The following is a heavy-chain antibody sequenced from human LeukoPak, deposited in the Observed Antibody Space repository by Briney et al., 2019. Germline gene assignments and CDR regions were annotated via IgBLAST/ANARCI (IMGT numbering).Heavy chain of an antibody. CDR2: INHSGST. CDR3: ARLQLNCSSTSCYAEDAFDI. Sequence: SETLSLTCAVYGGSFSGYYWSWIRQPPGKGLEWIGEINHSGSTNYNPSLKSRVTISVDTSKNQFSLKLSSVTAADTAVYYCARLQLNCSSTSCYAEDAFDIWGQGTMVTVSS. D-gene: IGHD2-2*01. CDR1: GGSFSGYY. J-gene: IGHJ3*02. V-gene: IGHV4-34*01.